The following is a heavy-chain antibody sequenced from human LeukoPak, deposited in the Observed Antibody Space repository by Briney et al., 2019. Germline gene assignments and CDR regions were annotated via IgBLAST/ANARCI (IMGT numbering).Heavy chain of an antibody. Sequence: ASVKVSCKASGYIFTTYYVHWVRQAPGQGLEWMGIINPSGGSTSYAQKFQGRVTMTRDMSTSTVYMELSSLRSEDTAVYYCARTDSSSSRSFDYWGQGTLVTVSS. J-gene: IGHJ4*02. D-gene: IGHD6-6*01. CDR3: ARTDSSSSRSFDY. V-gene: IGHV1-46*01. CDR2: INPSGGST. CDR1: GYIFTTYY.